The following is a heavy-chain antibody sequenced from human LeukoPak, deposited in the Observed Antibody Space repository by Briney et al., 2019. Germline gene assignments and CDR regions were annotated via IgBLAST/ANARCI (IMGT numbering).Heavy chain of an antibody. Sequence: SETLTLTCTVSGASIRGSSYYWAWIRQTPGKGLEWIGSIYYSGSTHYTPSLKSRLTISVDTSKNQFSLRVSSVTAADTAVYYCARNSSYSNTGGFDYCGHGILVTVSS. V-gene: IGHV4-39*01. CDR3: ARNSSYSNTGGFDY. CDR1: GASIRGSSYY. J-gene: IGHJ4*01. CDR2: IYYSGST. D-gene: IGHD3-10*01.